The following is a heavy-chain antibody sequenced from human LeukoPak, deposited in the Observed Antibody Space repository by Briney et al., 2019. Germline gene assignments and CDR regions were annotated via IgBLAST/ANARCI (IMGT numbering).Heavy chain of an antibody. V-gene: IGHV4-59*01. CDR1: SGSISNYY. J-gene: IGHJ3*02. Sequence: SETLSLTCTVSSGSISNYYWSWIRQPPGKRLEWIGYIYYSGSTNYNPSLKSRVTISVDMSKNQFSLKLSSVTAADTAVYYCARVRAYGSNFVRAFDIWGQGTMVTVSS. CDR2: IYYSGST. CDR3: ARVRAYGSNFVRAFDI. D-gene: IGHD4-23*01.